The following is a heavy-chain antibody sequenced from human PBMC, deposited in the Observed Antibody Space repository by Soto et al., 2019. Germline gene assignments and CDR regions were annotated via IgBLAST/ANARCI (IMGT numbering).Heavy chain of an antibody. CDR1: GFTFSSYG. Sequence: PGGSLRLSCAASGFTFSSYGMFWVRQAPGRGLEWVAFISYDGSNKCSDSVKGRFTISRDNSKNTLYLQMNSLRAEDTAVYYCAKGSYSGRYSDFDCWGQGTLVT. J-gene: IGHJ4*02. CDR3: AKGSYSGRYSDFDC. D-gene: IGHD1-26*01. V-gene: IGHV3-30*18. CDR2: ISYDGSNK.